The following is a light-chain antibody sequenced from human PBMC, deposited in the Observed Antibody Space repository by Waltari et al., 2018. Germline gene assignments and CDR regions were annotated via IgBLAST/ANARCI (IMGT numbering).Light chain of an antibody. J-gene: IGLJ1*01. CDR2: DVF. V-gene: IGLV2-8*01. CDR1: AFTY. CDR3: SSYAATNNLRNV. Sequence: QSALTQPPSASGSEGQSVTISCSVAFTYVSWYQKHPGKAPKLLIYDVFKRPSGVTDRFSGSQSGDTATLTVSWGQFEDEAVYYCSSYAATNNLRNVFGTGTRLTVL.